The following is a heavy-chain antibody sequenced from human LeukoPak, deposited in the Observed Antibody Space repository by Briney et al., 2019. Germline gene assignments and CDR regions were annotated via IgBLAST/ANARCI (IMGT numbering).Heavy chain of an antibody. CDR1: GFTFSTSS. CDR3: ARGAVFQGNYDY. D-gene: IGHD5-24*01. J-gene: IGHJ4*02. CDR2: ISGESKYI. Sequence: PGGSLRLSCAATGFTFSTSSMNWVRQTPDKGLEWVSSISGESKYIYYADSVTGRFTISRDNAKNSLYPQMDSLRAEDTAVYYCARGAVFQGNYDYWGQGTQVTVSS. V-gene: IGHV3-21*01.